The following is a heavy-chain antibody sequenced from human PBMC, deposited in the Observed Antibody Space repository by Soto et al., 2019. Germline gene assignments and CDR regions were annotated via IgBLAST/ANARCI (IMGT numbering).Heavy chain of an antibody. J-gene: IGHJ6*02. V-gene: IGHV3-30-3*01. Sequence: QVQLVESGGGVVQPGRSLRLSCAASGFTFSSYAMHWVRQAPGKGLEWVAVISYDGSNKYYADSVKGRFTISRDNSKNTLYLQMNSLRAEDTAVYYCARDFTGGWYNPYYYSGMDVWGQGTTVTVSS. CDR3: ARDFTGGWYNPYYYSGMDV. D-gene: IGHD6-19*01. CDR1: GFTFSSYA. CDR2: ISYDGSNK.